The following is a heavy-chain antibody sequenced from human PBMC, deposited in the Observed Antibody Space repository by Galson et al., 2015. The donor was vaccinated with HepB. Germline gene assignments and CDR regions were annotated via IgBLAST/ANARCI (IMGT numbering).Heavy chain of an antibody. V-gene: IGHV3-33*05. D-gene: IGHD3-3*01. J-gene: IGHJ3*01. CDR3: ARAGSRTILGGFDV. CDR1: GLNFRASG. CDR2: IQNDGNDK. Sequence: SLRLSCAASGLNFRASGIHWVRQAPGKGPEWVAFIQNDGNDKYYAESVEGRFTISRDNSKNTVFLQMNSLRAEDTAVYYCARAGSRTILGGFDVWGQGTMVTVSS.